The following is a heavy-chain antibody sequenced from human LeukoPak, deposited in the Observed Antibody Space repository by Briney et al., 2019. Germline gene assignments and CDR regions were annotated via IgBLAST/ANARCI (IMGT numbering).Heavy chain of an antibody. CDR1: GGTFSSYA. D-gene: IGHD1-7*01. Sequence: SVKVSCKASGGTFSSYAISWVRQAPGQGREGMGGIIPIFGTANYAQKFKGRVTITADESTSTAYMELSSLRSEDTAVYYCARTRGELYNWFDPWGQGTLVTVSS. CDR3: ARTRGELYNWFDP. V-gene: IGHV1-69*13. CDR2: IIPIFGTA. J-gene: IGHJ5*02.